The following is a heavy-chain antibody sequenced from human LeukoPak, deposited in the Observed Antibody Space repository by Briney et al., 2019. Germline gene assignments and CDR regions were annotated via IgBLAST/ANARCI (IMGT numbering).Heavy chain of an antibody. CDR3: ARGHRYYYDSSGQDALDI. CDR2: ISSSSSYI. V-gene: IGHV3-21*01. J-gene: IGHJ3*02. CDR1: GFTFSSYS. D-gene: IGHD3-22*01. Sequence: PGGSLRLSCAASGFTFSSYSMNWVRQAPGKGLEWVSSISSSSSYIYYADSVKGRFTISRDNAKNSLYLQMNSLRAEDTAVYYCARGHRYYYDSSGQDALDIWGQGTMVTVSS.